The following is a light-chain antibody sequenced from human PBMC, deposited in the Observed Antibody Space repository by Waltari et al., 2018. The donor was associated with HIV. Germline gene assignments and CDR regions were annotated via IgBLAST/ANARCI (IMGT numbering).Light chain of an antibody. CDR3: SSYTSSSTLV. V-gene: IGLV2-14*01. J-gene: IGLJ1*01. CDR2: EVS. CDR1: SSDVGGYIH. Sequence: QSALTQPASVSGSPGQSITIPCTGTSSDVGGYIHVPWYQQHPGKAPKLMIYEVSNRPSGVSNRFSGSKSGNTASLTISGLQAEDEADYYCSSYTSSSTLVFGTGTKVTVL.